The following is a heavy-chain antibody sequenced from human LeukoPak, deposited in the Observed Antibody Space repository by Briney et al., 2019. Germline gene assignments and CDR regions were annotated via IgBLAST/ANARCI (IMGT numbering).Heavy chain of an antibody. CDR1: GFTVSSNY. D-gene: IGHD3-10*01. Sequence: PGGSQRLSCAASGFTVSSNYMSWVRQAPGKGLEWVSVIYSGGSTYYADSVKGRFTISRDNSKNTLYLQMSSLRAEDTAVYYCARGPEVISLDYGGQGTLVTVSS. J-gene: IGHJ4*02. CDR3: ARGPEVISLDY. CDR2: IYSGGST. V-gene: IGHV3-66*01.